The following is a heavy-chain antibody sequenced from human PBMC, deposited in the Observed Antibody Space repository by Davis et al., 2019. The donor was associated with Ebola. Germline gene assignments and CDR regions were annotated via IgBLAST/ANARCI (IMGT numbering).Heavy chain of an antibody. Sequence: GGSLRLSCKGSGYSFTTYWIGWVRQLPGKGLEWMGIVYPGDSETTYSPSFQGQVTISADKSISTAYLQWSSLKASDTAMYYCARQWGHYFDYWGQGTLVTVSS. CDR2: VYPGDSET. CDR1: GYSFTTYW. J-gene: IGHJ4*02. V-gene: IGHV5-51*01. CDR3: ARQWGHYFDY. D-gene: IGHD1-26*01.